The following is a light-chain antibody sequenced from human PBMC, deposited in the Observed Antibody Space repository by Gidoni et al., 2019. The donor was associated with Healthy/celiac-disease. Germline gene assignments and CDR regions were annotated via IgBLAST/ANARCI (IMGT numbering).Light chain of an antibody. CDR1: SSNIGAGYD. V-gene: IGLV1-40*01. CDR3: QSYDSSLSGSV. Sequence: QSVLTQPPPVPGAPGPRVTISCTGSSSNIGAGYDVHWYQQLPGTAPKLLIYGNSNRPSGVPDRFSGSKSGTSASLAITGLQAEDEADYYCQSYDSSLSGSVFGGGTKLTVL. J-gene: IGLJ2*01. CDR2: GNS.